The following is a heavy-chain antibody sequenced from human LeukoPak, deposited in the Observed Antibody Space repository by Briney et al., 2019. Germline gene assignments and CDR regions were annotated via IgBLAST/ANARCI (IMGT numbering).Heavy chain of an antibody. CDR2: IYHSGST. D-gene: IGHD2-15*01. J-gene: IGHJ6*02. V-gene: IGHV4-30-2*01. Sequence: PSETLSLTCTVSGGSISSGGYYWSWIRQPPGKGLEWIGYIYHSGSTYYNPSLKSRVTISVDTSKNQFSLKLSSVTAADTAVYYCARFRRVVAATRPGMDVWGQGTTVTVSS. CDR3: ARFRRVVAATRPGMDV. CDR1: GGSISSGGYY.